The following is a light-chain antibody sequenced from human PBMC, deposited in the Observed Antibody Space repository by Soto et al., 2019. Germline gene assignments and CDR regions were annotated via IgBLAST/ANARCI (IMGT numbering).Light chain of an antibody. CDR1: QSVRSSY. CDR2: GAS. J-gene: IGKJ1*01. CDR3: QQYGSSPPLT. Sequence: EIVLTQSPGTLSLSPGEIATLSCRASQSVRSSYLAWYQQKPGQAPRLLIYGASSRATGIPDRFSGSGSGTDFTLTISRLEPEDFAVYYCQQYGSSPPLTFGQGTKVEIK. V-gene: IGKV3-20*01.